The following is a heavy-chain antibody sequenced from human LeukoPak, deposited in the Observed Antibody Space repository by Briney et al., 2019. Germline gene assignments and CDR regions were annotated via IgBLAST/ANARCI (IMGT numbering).Heavy chain of an antibody. D-gene: IGHD3-10*01. CDR3: ATYAGTSSKYFHH. CDR1: GYSFPIYW. CDR2: ILPGDSDT. Sequence: GESLKISCKGSGYSFPIYWIAWVRQMPGKGLEWMGIILPGDSDTRYSPSFQGQVTISADKSINTAYVQWSSLKASDTAMYYCATYAGTSSKYFHHWGQGTLVTVSS. J-gene: IGHJ1*01. V-gene: IGHV5-51*01.